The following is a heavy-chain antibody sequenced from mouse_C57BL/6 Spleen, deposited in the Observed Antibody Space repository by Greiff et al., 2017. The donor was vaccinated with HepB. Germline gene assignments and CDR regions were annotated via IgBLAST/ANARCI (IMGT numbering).Heavy chain of an antibody. CDR3: ARRGSSWDYAMDY. D-gene: IGHD1-1*01. CDR2: IHPNSGST. J-gene: IGHJ4*01. Sequence: QVQLQQPGAELVKPGASVKLSCKASGYTFTSYWMHWVKQRPGQGLEWIGMIHPNSGSTNYNEKFKSKATLTVDKSSSTAYMQLSSLTSEDSAVYYCARRGSSWDYAMDYWGQGTSVTVSS. V-gene: IGHV1-64*01. CDR1: GYTFTSYW.